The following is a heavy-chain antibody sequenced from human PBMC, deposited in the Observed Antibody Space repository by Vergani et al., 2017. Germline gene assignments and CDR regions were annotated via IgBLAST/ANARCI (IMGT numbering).Heavy chain of an antibody. Sequence: QVQLQESGPVLVKPSQTLSLTCTVSGGSISSGGYYWSWIRQHPGKGLEWIGYIYYSGSTYYNPSLKSRVTISVDTSKNQFSLKLSAVTAADTAVYYGARGGLMIVGKVDDWGQGTLVTVSS. CDR3: ARGGLMIVGKVDD. V-gene: IGHV4-31*03. CDR1: GGSISSGGYY. J-gene: IGHJ4*02. CDR2: IYYSGST. D-gene: IGHD3-22*01.